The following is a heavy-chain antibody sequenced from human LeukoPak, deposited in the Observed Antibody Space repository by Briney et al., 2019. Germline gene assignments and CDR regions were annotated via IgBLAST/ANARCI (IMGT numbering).Heavy chain of an antibody. CDR1: GGSIRYYY. V-gene: IGHV4-39*01. CDR2: IYYSGSA. Sequence: PSETLSLTCTVSGGSIRYYYWHWIRQPPGKGLEWIANIYYSGSAHYNPSLNSRITISVDTSSNQFSLRLSSVTAADTAVYFCARRGGTMAGNDFVSRGQGTLVTVSS. J-gene: IGHJ4*02. D-gene: IGHD6-19*01. CDR3: ARRGGTMAGNDFVS.